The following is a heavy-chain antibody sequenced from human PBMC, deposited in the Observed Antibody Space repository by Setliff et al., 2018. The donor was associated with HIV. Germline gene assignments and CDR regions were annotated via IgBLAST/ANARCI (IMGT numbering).Heavy chain of an antibody. CDR2: IGNKANNYAT. V-gene: IGHV3-73*01. J-gene: IGHJ2*01. CDR3: TRLTVADAYWYFDL. D-gene: IGHD6-19*01. Sequence: GGSLRLSCAASGFTFSGSAMHWVRQASGKGLEWVGRIGNKANNYATAYAASVKGRFTISRDDSKNTAYLQMNSLKTEDTAVYYCTRLTVADAYWYFDLWGRGTLVT. CDR1: GFTFSGSA.